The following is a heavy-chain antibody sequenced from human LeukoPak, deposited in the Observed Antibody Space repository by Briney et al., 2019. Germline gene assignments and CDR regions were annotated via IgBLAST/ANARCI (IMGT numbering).Heavy chain of an antibody. J-gene: IGHJ6*03. Sequence: GGSLRLSCAASGFTFSIYAMSWVRQAPGKGLEWVSSISSSSSYIYYADSVKGRFTISRDNAKNSLYLQMNSLRAEDAAVYYCARDPPGSYYLFYYMDVWGKGTTVTISS. CDR2: ISSSSSYI. D-gene: IGHD3-10*01. CDR1: GFTFSIYA. V-gene: IGHV3-21*01. CDR3: ARDPPGSYYLFYYMDV.